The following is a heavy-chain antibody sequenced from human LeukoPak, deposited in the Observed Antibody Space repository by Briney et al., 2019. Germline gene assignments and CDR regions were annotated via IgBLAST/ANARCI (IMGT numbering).Heavy chain of an antibody. CDR3: ARDGVRIAVAGTRYDY. V-gene: IGHV1-46*01. D-gene: IGHD6-19*01. Sequence: SVHVSCKASGYTFTSYYMHWVRPAPGQGLEWMGIINPSGGSTSYAQKFQGRVTMTRDTSTSTVYMELSSLRSEDTAVYYCARDGVRIAVAGTRYDYWGPGNLGSVSS. J-gene: IGHJ4*01. CDR2: INPSGGST. CDR1: GYTFTSYY.